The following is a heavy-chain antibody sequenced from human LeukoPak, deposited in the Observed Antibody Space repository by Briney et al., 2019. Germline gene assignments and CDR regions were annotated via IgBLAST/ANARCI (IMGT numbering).Heavy chain of an antibody. CDR2: ISAYNGNT. V-gene: IGHV1-18*01. CDR1: GYTFTSYG. CDR3: ARERYCSGGSCHPES. J-gene: IGHJ4*02. Sequence: ASVKVSCKASGYTFTSYGISWVRQAPGQGLEWMGWISAYNGNTNYAQKLQGRVTMTTDTYTSTAYMELRSLRSDDTAVYYCARERYCSGGSCHPESWGQGTLVTVSS. D-gene: IGHD2-15*01.